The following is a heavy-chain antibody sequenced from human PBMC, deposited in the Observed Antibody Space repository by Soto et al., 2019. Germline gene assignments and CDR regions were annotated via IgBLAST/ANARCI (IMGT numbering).Heavy chain of an antibody. V-gene: IGHV3-23*01. CDR3: AKDIELGTLAAAGIGWFDP. Sequence: GGSLRLSCAASGFNLSSYAMRWVRQAPGKGLEWVSAISGSGGSTYYADSVKGRFTISRDNSKNTLYLQMNSLRAEDTAVYYCAKDIELGTLAAAGIGWFDPWGQGTLVTVSS. D-gene: IGHD6-13*01. J-gene: IGHJ5*02. CDR2: ISGSGGST. CDR1: GFNLSSYA.